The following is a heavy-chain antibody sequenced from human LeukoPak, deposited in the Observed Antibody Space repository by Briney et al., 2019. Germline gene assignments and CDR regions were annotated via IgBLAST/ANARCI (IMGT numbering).Heavy chain of an antibody. J-gene: IGHJ3*02. CDR3: ASPRGWHGYGAYDI. CDR1: GFTFSSYW. Sequence: PGGSLRLSCAASGFTFSSYWMSWIRQAPGKGLKRVANINQNEREIYYADSVKGRFTISRDSAENSLILQLNSLRAEDTAVYFCASPRGWHGYGAYDIWGQGTMVTVSS. V-gene: IGHV3-7*05. D-gene: IGHD6-19*01. CDR2: INQNEREI.